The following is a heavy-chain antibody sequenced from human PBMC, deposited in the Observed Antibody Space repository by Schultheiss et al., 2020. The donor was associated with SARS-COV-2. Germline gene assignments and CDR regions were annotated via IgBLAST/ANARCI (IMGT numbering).Heavy chain of an antibody. CDR1: GGSISSYY. CDR3: ARYEDSSSSHFDY. V-gene: IGHV4-39*01. CDR2: IYYSGST. Sequence: SETLSLTCTVSGGSISSYYWGWIRQPPGKGLEWIGSIYYSGSTYYNPSLKSRVTISVDTSKNQFSLKLSSVTAADTAVYYCARYEDSSSSHFDYWGQGTLVTVSS. D-gene: IGHD6-6*01. J-gene: IGHJ4*02.